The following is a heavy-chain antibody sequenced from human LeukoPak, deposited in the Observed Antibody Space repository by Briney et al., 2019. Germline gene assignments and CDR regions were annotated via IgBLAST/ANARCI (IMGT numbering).Heavy chain of an antibody. D-gene: IGHD6-13*01. V-gene: IGHV1-18*01. CDR3: ARYLQQLVALNYYYYGMNV. J-gene: IGHJ6*02. CDR2: ISDYNGNT. Sequence: ASVKVSCKASGYTFTNYGISWVRQAPGQGLEWMGWISDYNGNTHYAQKLQGRVTMTTDTSTSTAYMELRSPRSDGTAVYYCARYLQQLVALNYYYYGMNVWGQGTTVTVSS. CDR1: GYTFTNYG.